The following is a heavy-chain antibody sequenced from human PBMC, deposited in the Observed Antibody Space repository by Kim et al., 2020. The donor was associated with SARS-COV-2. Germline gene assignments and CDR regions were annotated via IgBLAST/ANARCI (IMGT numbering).Heavy chain of an antibody. D-gene: IGHD3-22*01. Sequence: NTYYANAVKGRFAISRDNSMNTLYLQMTTLRTEDTALYYCVKESTSYYSDWGQGTLVTVS. V-gene: IGHV3-64D*06. CDR3: VKESTSYYSD. CDR2: NT. J-gene: IGHJ4*02.